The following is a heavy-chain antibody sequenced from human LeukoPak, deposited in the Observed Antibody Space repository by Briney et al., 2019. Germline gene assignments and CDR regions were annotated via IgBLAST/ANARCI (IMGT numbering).Heavy chain of an antibody. CDR1: GGSISSYY. CDR2: THYSGST. V-gene: IGHV4-59*12. CDR3: AREVGWLRFNWYFDL. Sequence: SETLSLTCTVSGGSISSYYWSWIRQPPEKGLEWIGYTHYSGSTKYNPSLKSRLTMSLDTSKNQFSLRLSSVTAADTAVYYCAREVGWLRFNWYFDLWGRGTLVTVSS. J-gene: IGHJ2*01. D-gene: IGHD5-12*01.